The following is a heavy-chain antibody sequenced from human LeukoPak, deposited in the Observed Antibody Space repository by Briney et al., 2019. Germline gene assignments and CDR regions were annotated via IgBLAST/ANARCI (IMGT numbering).Heavy chain of an antibody. CDR2: ISSSSSYI. CDR3: ARDRGEYGDNYFDN. CDR1: GFTFNTYS. J-gene: IGHJ4*02. D-gene: IGHD4-17*01. V-gene: IGHV3-21*01. Sequence: GGSLRLSCAASGFTFNTYSMNWVRQAPGKGLEWVSSISSSSSYIYYADSVKGRFTISRDNAKKSLYLQMNSLRAEDMAVYYCARDRGEYGDNYFDNWGQGTLVTVSS.